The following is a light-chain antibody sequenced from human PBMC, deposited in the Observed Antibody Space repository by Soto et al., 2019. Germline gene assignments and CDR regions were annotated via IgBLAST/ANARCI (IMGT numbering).Light chain of an antibody. J-gene: IGLJ2*01. CDR2: EVA. Sequence: QSALTQPASVSGSPGQSITISCTGTSSDIGGYNFVSWYQQHPGRAPKLLIYEVASRPSGVSDRFSGSKSGNTASLTISGPQIEDGADYYVSSLKTSRGLVVFGGGTKLTV. CDR1: SSDIGGYNF. CDR3: SSLKTSRGLVV. V-gene: IGLV2-14*03.